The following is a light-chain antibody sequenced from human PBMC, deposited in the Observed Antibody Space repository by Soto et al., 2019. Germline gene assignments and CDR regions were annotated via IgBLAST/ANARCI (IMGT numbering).Light chain of an antibody. CDR2: GNT. Sequence: QSVLTQAHSVSGAPGKRVTISCTGGSSNLGAGYAVNWYQHLPGRAPKLLIYGNTNRPSGVPDRFSGSKSGTSASLAITGLQGEDEADYYCQYYDSSLSASVFGGGTKFTVL. J-gene: IGLJ3*02. CDR3: QYYDSSLSASV. CDR1: SSNLGAGYA. V-gene: IGLV1-40*01.